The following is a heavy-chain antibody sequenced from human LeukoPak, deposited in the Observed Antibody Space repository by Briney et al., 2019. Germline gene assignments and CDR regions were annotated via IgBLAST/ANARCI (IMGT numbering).Heavy chain of an antibody. Sequence: SETLSLTCAVSGDYISSSSYYWCWIRQCPGTGLEWIGDIYHSGRTYYNPSLKSRVAISIDTSKNQFSLRLRSMTAADTAVFYCARRRYYDSTGYFEWGRGTLVTVSS. D-gene: IGHD3-22*01. CDR3: ARRRYYDSTGYFE. CDR2: IYHSGRT. V-gene: IGHV4-39*01. CDR1: GDYISSSSYY. J-gene: IGHJ1*01.